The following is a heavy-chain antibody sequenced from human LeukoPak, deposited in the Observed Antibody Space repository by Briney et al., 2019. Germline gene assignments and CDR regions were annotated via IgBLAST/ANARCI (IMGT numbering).Heavy chain of an antibody. V-gene: IGHV3-21*01. CDR2: ISSSSSYI. J-gene: IGHJ4*02. CDR1: GFTFSSYS. CDR3: ARADDYVWGSYRLRYFDY. Sequence: PGGSLRLSCAASGFTFSSYSMNWVRQAPGKGLEWVSSISSSSSYIYYADSVKGRFTISRDNAKNSLYLLMNSLRAEDTAVYYCARADDYVWGSYRLRYFDYWGQGTLVTVSP. D-gene: IGHD3-16*02.